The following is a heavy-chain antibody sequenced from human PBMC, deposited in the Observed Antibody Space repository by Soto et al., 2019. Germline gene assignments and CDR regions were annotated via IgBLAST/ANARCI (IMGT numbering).Heavy chain of an antibody. CDR3: ATVEGYCSSTSCYWFDP. CDR2: FDPEDGET. V-gene: IGHV1-24*01. Sequence: ASVKVSCKVSGYTLTELSMHWVRQAPGKGLEWMGGFDPEDGETIYAQKFQGRVTMTEDTSTDTAYMELSSLRSEDTAVYYCATVEGYCSSTSCYWFDPWGQGTLVTVSS. CDR1: GYTLTELS. J-gene: IGHJ5*02. D-gene: IGHD2-2*01.